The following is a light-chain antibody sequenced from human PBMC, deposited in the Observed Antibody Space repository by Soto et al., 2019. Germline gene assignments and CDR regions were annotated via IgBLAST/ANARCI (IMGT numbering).Light chain of an antibody. Sequence: IVLTQSPGTLSLSPGERATLSCRASQSVGSSYLAWYQQKPGQAPRLLMYGASSRATGIPDRFSGSGSGTEFTLTISSLKYEDFAVYYCQQYNNWTITFGQGTRLEIK. CDR3: QQYNNWTIT. V-gene: IGKV3-20*01. CDR2: GAS. CDR1: QSVGSSY. J-gene: IGKJ5*01.